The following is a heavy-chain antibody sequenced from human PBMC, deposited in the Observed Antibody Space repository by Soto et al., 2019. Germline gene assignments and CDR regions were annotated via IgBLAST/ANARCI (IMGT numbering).Heavy chain of an antibody. J-gene: IGHJ6*02. CDR2: INAGNGNT. CDR1: GYTFTSYA. CDR3: ARDPTFSQYSSGWGDYGMDV. Sequence: ASVKVSCKASGYTFTSYAMHWVRQAPGQRLEWMGWINAGNGNTKYSQKFQGRVTITRDTSATTAYMELSSLRSEDTALYYCARDPTFSQYSSGWGDYGMDVWAQGTTVTVSS. D-gene: IGHD6-19*01. V-gene: IGHV1-3*01.